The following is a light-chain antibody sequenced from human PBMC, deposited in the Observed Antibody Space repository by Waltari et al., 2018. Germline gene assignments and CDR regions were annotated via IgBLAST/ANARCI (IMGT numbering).Light chain of an antibody. J-gene: IGKJ1*01. V-gene: IGKV1-39*01. CDR3: QQSYSTLWT. CDR2: AAS. Sequence: DIQMTQSPSSLSASVGDRVTIPCRASQSISSYLNWYQQKPGKAPKLLIYAASSLQSGVPSRLSGSGSGTDFTLPISSLQPEDFATYYCQQSYSTLWTFGQGTKVEIK. CDR1: QSISSY.